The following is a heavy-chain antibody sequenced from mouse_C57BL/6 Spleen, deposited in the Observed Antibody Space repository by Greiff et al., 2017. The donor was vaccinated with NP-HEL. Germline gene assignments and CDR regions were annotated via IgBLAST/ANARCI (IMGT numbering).Heavy chain of an antibody. CDR2: IYPRSGNT. CDR1: GYTFTSYG. CDR3: ARYYYDYDGGVDY. D-gene: IGHD2-4*01. Sequence: QLQQSGAELARPGASVKLSCKASGYTFTSYGISWVKQRTGQGLEWIGEIYPRSGNTYYNEKFKGKATLTADKSSSTAYMELRSLTSEDSAVYFCARYYYDYDGGVDYWGQGTTLTVSS. V-gene: IGHV1-81*01. J-gene: IGHJ2*01.